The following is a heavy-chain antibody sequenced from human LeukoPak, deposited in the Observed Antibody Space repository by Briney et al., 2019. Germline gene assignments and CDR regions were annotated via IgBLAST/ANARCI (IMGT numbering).Heavy chain of an antibody. Sequence: GGSLRLSCAASGFTFSSYSMSWVRQAPGKGLEWVSSISSSSSYIYYADSVKGRFTISRDNAKNSLYLQMNSLRAEDTAVYYCARDSKLEGPVDYWGQGTLVTVSS. V-gene: IGHV3-21*01. CDR3: ARDSKLEGPVDY. J-gene: IGHJ4*02. CDR1: GFTFSSYS. D-gene: IGHD3-3*01. CDR2: ISSSSSYI.